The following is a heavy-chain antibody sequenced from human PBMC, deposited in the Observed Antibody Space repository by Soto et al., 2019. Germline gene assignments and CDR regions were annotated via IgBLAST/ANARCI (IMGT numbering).Heavy chain of an antibody. D-gene: IGHD1-1*01. CDR2: VSPKSGNT. Sequence: QIQLVQSGAEVKKPGASVKVSCKASGYNFFDYGVSWVRQAPGQGLEWMGGVSPKSGNTDYARKVQGRVTMTTDISTSTADLELRGLISDDTGVYYCARGRTVSSIGPRLVWGQGTLVSVSS. CDR1: GYNFFDYG. CDR3: ARGRTVSSIGPRLV. J-gene: IGHJ1*01. V-gene: IGHV1-18*01.